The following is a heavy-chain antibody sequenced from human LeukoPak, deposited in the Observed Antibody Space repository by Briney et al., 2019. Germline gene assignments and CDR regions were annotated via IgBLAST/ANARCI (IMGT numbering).Heavy chain of an antibody. V-gene: IGHV1-69*13. CDR3: ARARGGGYDSSGYYYSPDY. D-gene: IGHD3-22*01. Sequence: SVKVSCKASGGTFSSYAISWVRQAPGQGLEWMGGIIPIFGTTNYAQKFQGRVTITADESTSTAYMELSSLRSEDTAVYYCARARGGGYDSSGYYYSPDYWGQGTLVTVSS. CDR1: GGTFSSYA. CDR2: IIPIFGTT. J-gene: IGHJ4*02.